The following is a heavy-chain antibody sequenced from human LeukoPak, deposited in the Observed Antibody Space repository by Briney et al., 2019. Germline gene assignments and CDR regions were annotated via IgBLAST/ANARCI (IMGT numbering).Heavy chain of an antibody. CDR2: IYPGDSDT. V-gene: IGHV5-51*01. D-gene: IGHD3-22*01. J-gene: IGHJ4*02. Sequence: GESLKISCKGSGYSFTSYWIGWVRQMPGKGLEWMGIIYPGDSDTRYSPSFQGQATISADKSISTAYLQWSSLKASDTAIYYCAKISDTGGYYGDYWGQGTLVTVSS. CDR3: AKISDTGGYYGDY. CDR1: GYSFTSYW.